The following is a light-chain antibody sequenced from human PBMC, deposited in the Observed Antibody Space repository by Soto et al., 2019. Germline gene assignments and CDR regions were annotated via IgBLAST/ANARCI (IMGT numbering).Light chain of an antibody. Sequence: IPMTQSPSSVSASVGDRVTITCRASQPISSWLAWYQQKPVQPPNLLIYSASTLRSGVPSRFSGSESGTLFTLTITNLQPEDFATYYCQQASSFPLTFGGGTKVEV. CDR2: SAS. V-gene: IGKV1-12*01. CDR3: QQASSFPLT. J-gene: IGKJ4*01. CDR1: QPISSW.